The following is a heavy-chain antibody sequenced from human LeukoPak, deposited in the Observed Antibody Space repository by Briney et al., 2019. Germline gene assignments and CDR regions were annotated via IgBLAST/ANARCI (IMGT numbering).Heavy chain of an antibody. J-gene: IGHJ4*02. CDR1: GFTFSDYA. V-gene: IGHV3-23*01. CDR2: ISGSGGNT. Sequence: GGSLRLSREASGFTFSDYAMTWVRQAPGKGLEWLSGISGSGGNTYYTDSVKGRFTISRDNSKGTLFLQMYSLRAEDTAIYYCAKRGDYDFWSGYNDFWGQGTLVTVSS. D-gene: IGHD3-3*01. CDR3: AKRGDYDFWSGYNDF.